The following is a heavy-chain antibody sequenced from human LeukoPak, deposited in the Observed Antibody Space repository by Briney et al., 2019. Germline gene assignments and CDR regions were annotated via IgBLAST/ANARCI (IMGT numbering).Heavy chain of an antibody. CDR3: ARPGLSYYYGMDV. CDR2: ISSSSRTI. D-gene: IGHD3-22*01. CDR1: GFTFSSFS. V-gene: IGHV3-48*04. J-gene: IGHJ6*02. Sequence: GGSLRLSCAASGFTFSSFSMNWVRQAPGKGLEWLSYISSSSRTIYYADSVKGRFTISRDNAKNSLYLQMNSLRAEDTALYYCARPGLSYYYGMDVWGQGTTVTVSS.